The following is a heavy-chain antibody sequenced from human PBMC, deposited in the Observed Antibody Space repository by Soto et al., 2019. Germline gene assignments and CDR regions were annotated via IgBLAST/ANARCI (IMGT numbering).Heavy chain of an antibody. V-gene: IGHV3-21*01. CDR3: VRRTDDYPLDY. D-gene: IGHD4-17*01. Sequence: EVQLVESGGGLVKPGGSLRLSCATSGFTFSNYHMNWVRQAPGKGLEWVSFISYTSSHIYYADSVKGRFTISRDNAKNSVYLQMNSLRAEDTAVYYCVRRTDDYPLDYWGQGTLVTVSS. J-gene: IGHJ4*02. CDR2: ISYTSSHI. CDR1: GFTFSNYH.